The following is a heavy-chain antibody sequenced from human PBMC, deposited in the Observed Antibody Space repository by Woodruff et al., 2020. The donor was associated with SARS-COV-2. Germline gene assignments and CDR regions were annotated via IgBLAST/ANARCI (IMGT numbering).Heavy chain of an antibody. Sequence: VAVISYDGSNKYYADSVKGRFTISRDNSKNTLYLQMNSLRAEDTAVYYCARSGTFYYYYYM. D-gene: IGHD1-1*01. CDR2: ISYDGSNK. V-gene: IGHV3-30-3*01. J-gene: IGHJ6*03. CDR3: ARSGTFYYYYYM.